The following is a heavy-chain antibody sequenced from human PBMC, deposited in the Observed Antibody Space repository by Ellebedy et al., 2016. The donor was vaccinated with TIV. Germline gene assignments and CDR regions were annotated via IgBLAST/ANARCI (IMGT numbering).Heavy chain of an antibody. CDR2: ISDSGSYV. CDR1: GFIFSNYR. J-gene: IGHJ5*02. D-gene: IGHD2-8*01. CDR3: VKNNGGSGPNWFAP. V-gene: IGHV3-21*01. Sequence: GGSLRLSXAASGFIFSNYRMNWVRQPPGKGLEWVSSISDSGSYVSYTDSVKGRFTISRDNAKNALYLQINSLRVEDAGTYYCVKNNGGSGPNWFAPWGQGTLVTVSS.